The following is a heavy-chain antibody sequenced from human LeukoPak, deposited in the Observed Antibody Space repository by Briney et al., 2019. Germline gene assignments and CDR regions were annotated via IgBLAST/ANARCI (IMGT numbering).Heavy chain of an antibody. Sequence: SETLSLTCTVSGGSISSYYWSWIRQPPGKGLEWIGYIYYSGSTNYNPSLKSRVTISVDTSKNQFSLKLSSVTAADTAVYYCARSPPIVVVPAAIHFDYWGQGTLDTVSS. CDR1: GGSISSYY. D-gene: IGHD2-2*01. CDR3: ARSPPIVVVPAAIHFDY. J-gene: IGHJ4*02. V-gene: IGHV4-59*01. CDR2: IYYSGST.